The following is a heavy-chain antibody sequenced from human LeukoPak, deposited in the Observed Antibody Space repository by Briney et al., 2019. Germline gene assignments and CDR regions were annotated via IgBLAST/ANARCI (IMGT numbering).Heavy chain of an antibody. CDR3: ATITMIEYYFDY. Sequence: SVKVSCKASGGTFSSYAISWVRQAPGQGLEWMGGIIPIFGTANYAQKFQGRVTITTDESTSTAYMELSSLRSVDTAVYYCATITMIEYYFDYWGQGTLVTVSS. D-gene: IGHD3-22*01. J-gene: IGHJ4*02. CDR1: GGTFSSYA. V-gene: IGHV1-69*05. CDR2: IIPIFGTA.